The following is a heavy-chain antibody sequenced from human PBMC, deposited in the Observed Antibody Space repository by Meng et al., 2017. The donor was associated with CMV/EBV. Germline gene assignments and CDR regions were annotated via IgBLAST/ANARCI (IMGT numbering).Heavy chain of an antibody. J-gene: IGHJ6*02. Sequence: LTCSASGFTFSSYAMHWVRQAPGKGLEWVAVISYDGSNKYYADSVKGRFTISRDNSKNTLYLQMNSLRAEDTAVYYCARVAVADYYYYGMDVWGQGTTVTVSS. CDR2: ISYDGSNK. CDR3: ARVAVADYYYYGMDV. V-gene: IGHV3-30-3*01. CDR1: GFTFSSYA. D-gene: IGHD6-19*01.